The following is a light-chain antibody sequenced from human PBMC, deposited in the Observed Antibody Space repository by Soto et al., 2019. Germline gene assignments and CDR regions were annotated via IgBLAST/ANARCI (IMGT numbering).Light chain of an antibody. CDR2: GAS. J-gene: IGKJ1*01. CDR3: HQYNSYS. V-gene: IGKV3-15*01. CDR1: QSVGSN. Sequence: DIVMTQSPATLSVSPGEGVTLSCRASQSVGSNLAWYQQKPAQAPRLLIYGASTRATGIPDRFSGSESETDFTLTISSLQPDDFATYYCHQYNSYSFGQGTKVDIK.